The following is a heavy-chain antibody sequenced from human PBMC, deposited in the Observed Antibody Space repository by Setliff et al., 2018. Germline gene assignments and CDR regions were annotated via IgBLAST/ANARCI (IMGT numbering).Heavy chain of an antibody. CDR1: GYNFITLG. CDR2: ISPYSGKT. CDR3: ARGRGPDIVVAIPGDY. Sequence: ASVKVSCKTSGYNFITLGINWVRHAPGQGLEWVGWISPYSGKTDYAQKFQDRVIMTIDPSTTTAYMELKTLRSDDTAVYYCARGRGPDIVVAIPGDYWGQGTQVTVSS. V-gene: IGHV1-18*01. J-gene: IGHJ4*02. D-gene: IGHD2-15*01.